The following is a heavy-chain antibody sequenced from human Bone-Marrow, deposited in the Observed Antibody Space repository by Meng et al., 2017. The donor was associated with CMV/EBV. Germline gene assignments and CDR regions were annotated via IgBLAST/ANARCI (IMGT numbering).Heavy chain of an antibody. D-gene: IGHD3-9*01. Sequence: LKISCAASGFTFDDYAMHWVRQAPGKGLEWVSGISWNSGSIGYADSVKGRFTISRDNAKNSLYLQMNSLRAEDTAVYYCARDDYDILTGRGYWGQGTLVSVSS. J-gene: IGHJ4*02. CDR3: ARDDYDILTGRGY. CDR1: GFTFDDYA. V-gene: IGHV3-9*01. CDR2: ISWNSGSI.